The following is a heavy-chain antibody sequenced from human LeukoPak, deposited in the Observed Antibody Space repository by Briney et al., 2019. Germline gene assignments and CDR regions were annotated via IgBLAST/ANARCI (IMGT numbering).Heavy chain of an antibody. CDR1: GFSFDDYA. D-gene: IGHD2-2*03. CDR3: AKVIGYCSSTSCSLFDDAFDV. CDR2: IIGDAGST. J-gene: IGHJ3*01. Sequence: GSLRLSCAASGFSFDDYAMHWVRQAPGKGLEWVSLIIGDAGSTYYADSVRGRFSLSRDNSKNSLFLQMNSLRTEDTAFYFCAKVIGYCSSTSCSLFDDAFDVWGQGTMVTVSS. V-gene: IGHV3-43*02.